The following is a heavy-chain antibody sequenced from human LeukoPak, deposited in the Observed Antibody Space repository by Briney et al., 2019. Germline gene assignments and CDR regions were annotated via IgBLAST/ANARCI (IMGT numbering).Heavy chain of an antibody. J-gene: IGHJ4*02. CDR2: ISSSGSTI. V-gene: IGHV3-48*01. D-gene: IGHD3-3*01. CDR3: ARGEDGDFWSGSSPYFDY. CDR1: GFTFSSYN. Sequence: PGGSLRLSCAASGFTFSSYNMNWVRQAPGKGLEWLSYISSSGSTIYYAGSVKGRFTISRDSAKNSLYLQMNSLRAEDTAVYYCARGEDGDFWSGSSPYFDYWGQGTLVTVSS.